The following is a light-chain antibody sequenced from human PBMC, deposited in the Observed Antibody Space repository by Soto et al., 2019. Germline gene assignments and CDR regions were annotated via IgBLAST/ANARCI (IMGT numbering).Light chain of an antibody. V-gene: IGKV3-20*01. CDR2: VAS. CDR1: PGVSSSY. Sequence: EIGLTQSPGTLSFSPGGRATLSCRASPGVSSSYLAWYQQKPGQAPRLLIYVASGSATGIPDRFSGSGSGTDSTLTTSRLEPEDLAVYSCQQYGSSIFTFGPGTKVDTK. CDR3: QQYGSSIFT. J-gene: IGKJ3*01.